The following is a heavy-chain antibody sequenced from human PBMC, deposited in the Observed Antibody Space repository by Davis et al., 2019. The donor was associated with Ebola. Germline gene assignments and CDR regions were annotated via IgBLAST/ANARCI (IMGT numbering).Heavy chain of an antibody. J-gene: IGHJ4*02. CDR2: ISYSGRA. Sequence: MPSETLSLTCTVSGGSISSSSYYWGWIRQPPGKGLEWIGSISYSGRAYYNPSLKSRVTISVDTSKNQFSLKLSSVTAADTAVYCCARSPTPQLWFLFDFWGQGTLVTVSS. V-gene: IGHV4-39*01. CDR3: ARSPTPQLWFLFDF. CDR1: GGSISSSSYY. D-gene: IGHD5-18*01.